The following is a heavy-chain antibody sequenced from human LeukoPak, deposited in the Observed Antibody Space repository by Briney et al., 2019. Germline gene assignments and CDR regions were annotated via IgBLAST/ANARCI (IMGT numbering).Heavy chain of an antibody. CDR2: IKQDGSEK. Sequence: GGSLRLSCAASGFTFSSYWMSWVRQAPGKGLEWVANIKQDGSEKYYVDSVKGRFTISRDNAKNSLYLQMNSLRAEDTAVYYCAREGYSSSWYHDYWGQGTLVTVSS. J-gene: IGHJ4*02. D-gene: IGHD6-13*01. CDR3: AREGYSSSWYHDY. CDR1: GFTFSSYW. V-gene: IGHV3-7*01.